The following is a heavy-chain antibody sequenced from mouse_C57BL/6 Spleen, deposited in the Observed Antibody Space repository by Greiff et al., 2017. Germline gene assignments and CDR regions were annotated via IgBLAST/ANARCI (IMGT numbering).Heavy chain of an antibody. Sequence: VQLQQPGAELVMPGASVKLSCKASGYTFTSYWMHWVKQRPGQGLEWIGEIAPSDSYTNYNQKFKGKSTLTVDKSSSTAYMQLSSLTSEDSAVYYCARPGVVANWYFDVWGTGTTVTVSS. CDR2: IAPSDSYT. CDR1: GYTFTSYW. CDR3: ARPGVVANWYFDV. V-gene: IGHV1-69*01. J-gene: IGHJ1*03. D-gene: IGHD1-1*01.